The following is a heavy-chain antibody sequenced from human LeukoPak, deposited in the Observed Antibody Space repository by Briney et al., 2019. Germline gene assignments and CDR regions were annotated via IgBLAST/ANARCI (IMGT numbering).Heavy chain of an antibody. Sequence: ASVKVSCKASGYTFTSYGISWVRQAPGQGLEWMGWISAYNGNTNYAQKLQGRVTMTTDTSTSTAYMELRSLRSDDTAVYYCARGLPYYYDSSGYSDYFGYWGQRTLVTVSS. CDR3: ARGLPYYYDSSGYSDYFGY. J-gene: IGHJ4*02. CDR2: ISAYNGNT. V-gene: IGHV1-18*01. CDR1: GYTFTSYG. D-gene: IGHD3-22*01.